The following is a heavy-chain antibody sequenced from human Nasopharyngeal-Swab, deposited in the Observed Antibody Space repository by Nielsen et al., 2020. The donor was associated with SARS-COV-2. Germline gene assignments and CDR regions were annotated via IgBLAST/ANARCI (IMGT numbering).Heavy chain of an antibody. CDR2: INPSGGSI. V-gene: IGHV1-46*01. CDR3: ARVSPVRNYLDY. Sequence: WVRQAPGQGLALMGMINPSGGSISGGTTIYAQKFRGRVTVTRDTSTSTVYMELSSLRSEDTAVYFCARVSPVRNYLDYWGQGTLVTVSS. J-gene: IGHJ4*02.